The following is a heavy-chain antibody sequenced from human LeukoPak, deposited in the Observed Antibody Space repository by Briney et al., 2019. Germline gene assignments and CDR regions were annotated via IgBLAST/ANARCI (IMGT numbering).Heavy chain of an antibody. CDR2: ISGSGGST. V-gene: IGHV3-23*01. D-gene: IGHD3-16*01. CDR1: GFTFSSYA. CDR3: ASNWAYDYVVQSY. J-gene: IGHJ4*02. Sequence: GGSLRLSCAASGFTFSSYAMSWVRQAPGEGLESVSAISGSGGSTYYADSVKGRFTISRDNSKSTLYLQMNSLKAEDTAVYYCASNWAYDYVVQSYWGQGTLVTVSS.